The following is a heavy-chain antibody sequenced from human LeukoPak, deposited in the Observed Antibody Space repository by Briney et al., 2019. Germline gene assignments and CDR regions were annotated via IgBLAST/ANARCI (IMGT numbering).Heavy chain of an antibody. Sequence: SQTLSLTCTVSGGSISSGSYYWSWIRQPAGKGLEWIGRIYTSGSTNYNPSLKSRVTISVDTSKNQFSLKLSSVTAADTAVYYCARGLQLWLDAFDIWGQGTMVTVSS. J-gene: IGHJ3*02. CDR1: GGSISSGSYY. CDR2: IYTSGST. CDR3: ARGLQLWLDAFDI. D-gene: IGHD5-18*01. V-gene: IGHV4-61*02.